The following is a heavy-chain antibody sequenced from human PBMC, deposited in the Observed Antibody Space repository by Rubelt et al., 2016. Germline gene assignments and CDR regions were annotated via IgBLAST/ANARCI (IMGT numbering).Heavy chain of an antibody. CDR1: GYTFTGYY. D-gene: IGHD6-13*01. Sequence: QVQLVQSGAEVKKPGASVKVSCKASGYTFTGYYMHWVRQAPGQGLEWMGWINPNSGGTNYAQKFQGRGTRTRETAIGTAYMGLSRLRSDETAVYYCAGERSAAVAWFDPWGQGTLVTVSS. V-gene: IGHV1-2*02. CDR2: INPNSGGT. CDR3: AGERSAAVAWFDP. J-gene: IGHJ5*02.